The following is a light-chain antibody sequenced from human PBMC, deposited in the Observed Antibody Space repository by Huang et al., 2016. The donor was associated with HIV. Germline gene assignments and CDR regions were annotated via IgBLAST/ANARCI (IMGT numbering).Light chain of an antibody. CDR3: QQRSNWPHT. J-gene: IGKJ2*01. CDR2: EEA. V-gene: IGKV3-11*01. Sequence: EIVLTQSPATLSLSPGERATLSCRASQSVHNVRSWHQQKPGQAPRLLIYEEATRADGIPARFSGSGSGTDFTLTISSLEPEDSAVYYCQQRSNWPHTFGQGTKLEIK. CDR1: QSVHNV.